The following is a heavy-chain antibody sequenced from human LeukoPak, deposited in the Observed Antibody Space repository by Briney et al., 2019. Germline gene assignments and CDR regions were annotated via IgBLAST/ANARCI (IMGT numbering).Heavy chain of an antibody. CDR3: ARDRRYYDSSGYYKRNDY. D-gene: IGHD3-22*01. V-gene: IGHV3-48*04. CDR1: GFTFSSYS. CDR2: ISSSSSTI. Sequence: GGSLRLSCAASGFTFSSYSMNWVRQAPGKGLEWVSHISSSSSTIYYADSVKGRFTISRDNAKNSLYLQMNSLRAEDTAVYYCARDRRYYDSSGYYKRNDYWGQGTLVTVSS. J-gene: IGHJ4*02.